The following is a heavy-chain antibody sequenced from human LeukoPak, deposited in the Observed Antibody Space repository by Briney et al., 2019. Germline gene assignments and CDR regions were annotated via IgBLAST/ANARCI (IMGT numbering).Heavy chain of an antibody. V-gene: IGHV3-74*01. CDR3: ARDRSDWGTADY. Sequence: GGSLRLSCAASGFIFSNYAMSWVRQAPGKGLEWVSRIDTDGTTTRYADSVKGRFTISRDNAKNTLYLQMNSLRADDTAVYYCARDRSDWGTADYWGQGTLVTVSS. J-gene: IGHJ4*02. CDR1: GFIFSNYA. CDR2: IDTDGTTT. D-gene: IGHD3-16*01.